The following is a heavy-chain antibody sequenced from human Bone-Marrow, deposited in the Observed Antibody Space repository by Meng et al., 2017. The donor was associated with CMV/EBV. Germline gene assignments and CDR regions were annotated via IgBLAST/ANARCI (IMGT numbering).Heavy chain of an antibody. CDR2: MNPNSGNT. D-gene: IGHD2-15*01. V-gene: IGHV1-8*01. CDR3: ARERWVVAAKGDQPQYYFDY. Sequence: ASVKVSCKASGYTFTSYDINWVRQATGQGLEWMGWMNPNSGNTGYAQKFQGRVTMTRNTSISTAYMELSSLRSEDTAVYYCARERWVVAAKGDQPQYYFDYWGQGTLVTVSS. CDR1: GYTFTSYD. J-gene: IGHJ4*02.